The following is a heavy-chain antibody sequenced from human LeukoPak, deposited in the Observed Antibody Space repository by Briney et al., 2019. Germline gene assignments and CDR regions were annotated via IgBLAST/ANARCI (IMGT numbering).Heavy chain of an antibody. CDR3: ARERKGATVTLTVGWY. CDR1: GFTFSSYS. CDR2: ISSSSSTI. V-gene: IGHV3-48*04. D-gene: IGHD4-17*01. J-gene: IGHJ4*02. Sequence: GGSLRLSCAASGFTFSSYSMNWVRQAPGKGLEWVSYISSSSSTIYYADSVKGRFTISRDNAKNSLYLQMNSLRAEDTAVYYCARERKGATVTLTVGWYWGQGTLVTVSS.